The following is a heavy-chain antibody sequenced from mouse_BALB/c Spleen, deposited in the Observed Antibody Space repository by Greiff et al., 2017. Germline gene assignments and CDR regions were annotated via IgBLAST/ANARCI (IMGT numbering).Heavy chain of an antibody. V-gene: IGHV1S81*02. J-gene: IGHJ4*01. CDR1: GYTFTSYW. Sequence: QVQLKQPGAELVKPGASVKLSCKASGYTFTSYWMHWVKQRPGQGLEWIGEINPSNGRTNYNEKFKSKATLTVDKSSSTAYMQLSSLTSEDSAVYYCARGVGSSYYYAMDYWGQGTSVTVSS. CDR2: INPSNGRT. CDR3: ARGVGSSYYYAMDY. D-gene: IGHD1-1*01.